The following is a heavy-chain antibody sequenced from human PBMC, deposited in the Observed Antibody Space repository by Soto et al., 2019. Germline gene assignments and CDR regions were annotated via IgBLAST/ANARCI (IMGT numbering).Heavy chain of an antibody. Sequence: EVQLVESGGGLVQPGGSLRHSCAASGFTFSNYWIHWVRQAPGKGLVWVSRINSDGTTTNYADSVKGRFTISRDNARNSVFLQMNSLRAEDTAVYYCAKSARGVYGDFDWGQGTLVTVSS. CDR3: AKSARGVYGDFD. CDR1: GFTFSNYW. J-gene: IGHJ4*02. V-gene: IGHV3-74*02. D-gene: IGHD4-17*01. CDR2: INSDGTTT.